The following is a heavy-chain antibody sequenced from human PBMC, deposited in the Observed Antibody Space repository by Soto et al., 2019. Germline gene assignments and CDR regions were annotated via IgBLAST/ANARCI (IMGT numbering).Heavy chain of an antibody. D-gene: IGHD2-21*02. CDR3: AKDMGGDNRAFDI. CDR2: ISYDGSNK. J-gene: IGHJ3*02. Sequence: SGGSLRLSCAASGFTFSSYGMHWVRQAPGKGLEWVAVISYDGSNKYYADSVKGRFTISRDNSKNTLYLQMNSLRAEDTAVYYCAKDMGGDNRAFDIWGQGTMVTVSS. CDR1: GFTFSSYG. V-gene: IGHV3-30*18.